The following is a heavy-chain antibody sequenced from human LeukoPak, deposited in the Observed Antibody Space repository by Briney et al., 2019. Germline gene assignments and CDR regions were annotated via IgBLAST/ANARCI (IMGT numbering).Heavy chain of an antibody. CDR3: AKVKSGDLGSFDY. Sequence: GGSLRLSCAASGFTFSSYSMNWVRQAPGQGLEWVSSISSSSSYIYYADSVKGRFTISRDNAKNSLYLQMNSLRAEDTAVYYCAKVKSGDLGSFDYWGQGTLVTVSS. D-gene: IGHD3-10*01. CDR1: GFTFSSYS. J-gene: IGHJ4*02. CDR2: ISSSSSYI. V-gene: IGHV3-21*04.